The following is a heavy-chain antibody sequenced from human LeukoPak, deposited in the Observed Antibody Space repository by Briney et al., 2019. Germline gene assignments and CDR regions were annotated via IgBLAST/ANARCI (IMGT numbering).Heavy chain of an antibody. CDR1: GFTFSSYG. J-gene: IGHJ4*02. Sequence: GGSLRLSCAASGFTFSSYGMHWVRQAPGKGLEWVAFIRYDGSNKYYADSVKSRFTISRDNSKNTLYLQMNSLRAEDTAVYYCAKATSITMVRGVIDYWGQGTLVTVSS. V-gene: IGHV3-30*02. CDR3: AKATSITMVRGVIDY. CDR2: IRYDGSNK. D-gene: IGHD3-10*01.